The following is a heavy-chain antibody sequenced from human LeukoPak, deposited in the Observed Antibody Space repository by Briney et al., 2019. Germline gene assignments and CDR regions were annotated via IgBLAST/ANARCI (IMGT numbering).Heavy chain of an antibody. D-gene: IGHD1-14*01. Sequence: SETWSLTCTVSGGSFSSYYWSWIRQPAGKGLECIGRIYISGSTSYNPSLKSRVTMSVDTSKNQFSLRLSSVTAADTAVYYCATANRYSLYMDVWGKGTTVTVSS. CDR2: IYISGST. V-gene: IGHV4-4*07. J-gene: IGHJ6*03. CDR3: ATANRYSLYMDV. CDR1: GGSFSSYY.